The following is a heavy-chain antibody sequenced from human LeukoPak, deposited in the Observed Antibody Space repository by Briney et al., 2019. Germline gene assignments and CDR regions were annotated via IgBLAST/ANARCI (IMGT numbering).Heavy chain of an antibody. J-gene: IGHJ4*02. V-gene: IGHV3-74*01. CDR3: ARGSGLDY. Sequence: PGGSLRLSCAASGFTFNSYWVHWVRPAPGKGLVWVSRITSDASSTSYADCVKGRFTISRDNAKNTLYLQMNSLRAEDTAVYYCARGSGLDYWGQGTLVTVSS. CDR1: GFTFNSYW. CDR2: ITSDASST.